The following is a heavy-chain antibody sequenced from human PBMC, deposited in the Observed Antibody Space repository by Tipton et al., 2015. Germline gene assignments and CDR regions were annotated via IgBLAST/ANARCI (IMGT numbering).Heavy chain of an antibody. V-gene: IGHV4-59*01. Sequence: TLSLTCTVSGGSISSYYWSWIRQPPGKGLEYIGYIYYSGSTNYNPSLKSRVTISVDTSKNQFSLKLSSVTAADTAVYYCAREYYDSPFFDYWGQGTLVTVSS. D-gene: IGHD3-22*01. CDR3: AREYYDSPFFDY. CDR2: IYYSGST. J-gene: IGHJ4*02. CDR1: GGSISSYY.